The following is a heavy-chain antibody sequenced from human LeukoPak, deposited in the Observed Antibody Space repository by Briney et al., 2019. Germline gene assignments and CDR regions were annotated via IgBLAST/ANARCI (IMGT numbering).Heavy chain of an antibody. V-gene: IGHV4-31*03. CDR1: GGSISSGGYY. CDR2: TYYSGST. D-gene: IGHD3-10*01. J-gene: IGHJ4*02. Sequence: SETLSLTCTVSGGSISSGGYYWSWIRQHPGKGLEWIGYTYYSGSTHYNPSLKSRVTISGDTSKNQFSLNLSSVSAADTAVYYCARGYYGSGYDWGQGTLVTVSS. CDR3: ARGYYGSGYD.